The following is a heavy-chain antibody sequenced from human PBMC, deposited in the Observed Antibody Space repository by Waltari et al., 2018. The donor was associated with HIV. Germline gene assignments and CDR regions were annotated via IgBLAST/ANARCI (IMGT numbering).Heavy chain of an antibody. D-gene: IGHD3-3*01. Sequence: QVHVVESGGRVVQPGESLRLSCVGSGFSFRSYGMHWVRQAPGKGLEWVEFIMYAGMSKYVGYTGKGRFTISRGNGKNTVSLRMNTRRPDDTALYYCAKDGSNHYDFWRGWTPEYFGMDALGRGTAVIVS. CDR2: IMYAGMSK. J-gene: IGHJ6*02. V-gene: IGHV3-30*02. CDR3: AKDGSNHYDFWRGWTPEYFGMDA. CDR1: GFSFRSYG.